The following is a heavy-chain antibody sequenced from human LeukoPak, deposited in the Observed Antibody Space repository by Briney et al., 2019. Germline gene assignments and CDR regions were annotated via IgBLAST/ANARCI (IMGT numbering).Heavy chain of an antibody. CDR1: GYTFTSYD. J-gene: IGHJ4*02. D-gene: IGHD3-10*01. CDR2: MNPNSGNT. Sequence: GASVKVSCKASGYTFTSYDINWVRQATGQGLEWMGWMNPNSGNTGYAQKFQGRVTITRNTSISTAYLQWSSLRASDTAIYYCARLMAEGTFDYWGQGTLVTVSS. CDR3: ARLMAEGTFDY. V-gene: IGHV1-8*03.